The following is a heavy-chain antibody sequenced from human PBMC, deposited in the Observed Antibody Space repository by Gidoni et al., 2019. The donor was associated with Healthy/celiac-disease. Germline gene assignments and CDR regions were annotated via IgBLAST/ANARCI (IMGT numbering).Heavy chain of an antibody. Sequence: QVQLVQSGAEVKKPGASVKVSCKVSGYTLTGLAMTWVRQAPGKGLEWMGGFDPEDGETIYAQKFQGRVTMTEDTSTDTAYMELSSLRSEDTSVYYCASPLWIPGKSIVGATLGAFDIWGQGTMVTVSS. V-gene: IGHV1-24*01. J-gene: IGHJ3*02. CDR3: ASPLWIPGKSIVGATLGAFDI. D-gene: IGHD1-26*01. CDR1: GYTLTGLA. CDR2: FDPEDGET.